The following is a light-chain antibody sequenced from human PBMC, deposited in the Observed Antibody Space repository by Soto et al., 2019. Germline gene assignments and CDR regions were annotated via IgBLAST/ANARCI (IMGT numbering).Light chain of an antibody. CDR1: QTISSW. CDR3: QHYNSYS. CDR2: KAS. V-gene: IGKV1-5*03. Sequence: DIQMTQSPSTLSGSVGDRVTITCRASQTISSWLAWYQQKPGKAPKLLIYKASTLKSGVPSRFSGSGSGTEFTLTITSLQPDDFATYYCQHYNSYSFGQGTKGDIK. J-gene: IGKJ1*01.